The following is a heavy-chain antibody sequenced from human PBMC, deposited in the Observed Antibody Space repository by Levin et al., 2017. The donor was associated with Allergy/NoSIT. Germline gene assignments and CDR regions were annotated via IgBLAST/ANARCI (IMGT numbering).Heavy chain of an antibody. CDR3: AREVSRSASWTDY. Sequence: GESLKISCKASGYTLSGYYIHWVRQASGQGLEWMGRINPNSGGTNYAQKFQGRVTMTRDTSISTAYMELSSLRSDDTAVYYCAREVSRSASWTDYWGQGTLVTVSS. CDR1: GYTLSGYY. D-gene: IGHD2-2*01. J-gene: IGHJ4*02. CDR2: INPNSGGT. V-gene: IGHV1-2*06.